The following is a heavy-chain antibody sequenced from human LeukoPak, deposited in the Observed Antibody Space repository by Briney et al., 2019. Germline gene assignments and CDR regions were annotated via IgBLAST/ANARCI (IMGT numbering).Heavy chain of an antibody. CDR2: TYYSGST. V-gene: IGHV4-59*02. CDR3: ARGPFRGTGDGAYDI. J-gene: IGHJ3*02. Sequence: SETLSLACTASGASVTSSYWSWIRQPPGKGLEWIGYTYYSGSTNYKSSLKSRVSISVDPSRNQFSLKLNCVTAADTAVYYCARGPFRGTGDGAYDIWGQGTMVTVSS. CDR1: GASVTSSY. D-gene: IGHD1-26*01.